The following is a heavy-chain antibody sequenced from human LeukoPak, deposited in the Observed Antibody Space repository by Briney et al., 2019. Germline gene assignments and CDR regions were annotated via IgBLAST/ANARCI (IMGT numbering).Heavy chain of an antibody. V-gene: IGHV4-39*07. CDR2: IYYSGTT. Sequence: SETLSLTCTVSGDSIKSSSYYWAWVRQPPGKGLEWIASIYYSGTTYYNPSLKSRVTISLDTSKNQFSLKLSSVTAADTAVYYCARDQAIVNWFDPWGQGTLVTVSS. D-gene: IGHD2/OR15-2a*01. CDR3: ARDQAIVNWFDP. CDR1: GDSIKSSSYY. J-gene: IGHJ5*02.